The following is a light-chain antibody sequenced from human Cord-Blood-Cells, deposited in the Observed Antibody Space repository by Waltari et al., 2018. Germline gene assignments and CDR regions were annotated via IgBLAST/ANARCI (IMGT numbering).Light chain of an antibody. CDR1: SSDVGGYNY. J-gene: IGLJ1*01. Sequence: QSALTQPRSVSGSPGQSVTISCTGTSSDVGGYNYVSWYQQHPGKAPKLMIYDVSKRPSGVPGGFSGSKSGNTASLTISGLQAEDEADYYCCSYAGSYTYVFGTGTKVTVL. V-gene: IGLV2-11*01. CDR2: DVS. CDR3: CSYAGSYTYV.